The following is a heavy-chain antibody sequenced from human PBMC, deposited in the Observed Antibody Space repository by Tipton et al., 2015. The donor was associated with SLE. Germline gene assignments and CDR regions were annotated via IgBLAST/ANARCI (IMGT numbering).Heavy chain of an antibody. CDR1: GQSSSGYY. V-gene: IGHV4-34*01. CDR3: ARGIMGDHDY. D-gene: IGHD3-16*01. CDR2: IHDSGNR. Sequence: LRLSCAVYGQSSSGYYWSWVRQSPGKGLEWIGDIHDSGNRIYNPSLKSRVTLFVDTSKNQISPKLSSVTAADTAVYYCARGIMGDHDYWGQGTLVTVSS. J-gene: IGHJ4*02.